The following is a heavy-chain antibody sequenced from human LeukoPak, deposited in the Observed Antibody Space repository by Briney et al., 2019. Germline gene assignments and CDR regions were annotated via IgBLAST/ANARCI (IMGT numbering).Heavy chain of an antibody. Sequence: GGSLRLSCAASGFTFSSYSMNWVRQAPGKGLEWVSSISSSSSHIYYADSVKGRFTISRDNAKNSLYLQMNSLRAEDTAVYYCARDCSSTSCYGGGNWGQGTLVTVSS. J-gene: IGHJ4*02. V-gene: IGHV3-21*01. CDR1: GFTFSSYS. CDR2: ISSSSSHI. CDR3: ARDCSSTSCYGGGN. D-gene: IGHD2-2*01.